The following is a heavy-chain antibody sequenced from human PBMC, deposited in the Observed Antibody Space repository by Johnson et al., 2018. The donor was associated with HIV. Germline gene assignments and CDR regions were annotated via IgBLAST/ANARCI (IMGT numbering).Heavy chain of an antibody. CDR1: GFTFSSYA. D-gene: IGHD3-22*01. Sequence: QVQLVESGGGVVQPGRSLRLSCAASGFTFSSYAMHWVRQAPGKGLEWVAVISYDGSNKYYADSVQGRFTISRDNSKNTLYLQMNSLRAEDTAVYYCARDLHDSSGYYYEGDAFDIWGQGTMVTVSS. J-gene: IGHJ3*02. V-gene: IGHV3-30-3*01. CDR3: ARDLHDSSGYYYEGDAFDI. CDR2: ISYDGSNK.